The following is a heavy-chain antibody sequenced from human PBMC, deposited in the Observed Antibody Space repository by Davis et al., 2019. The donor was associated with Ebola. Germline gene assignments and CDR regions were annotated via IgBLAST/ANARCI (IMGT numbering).Heavy chain of an antibody. CDR2: INPNSGGT. CDR3: ARAMVNLSAVQLWFEDYYYGMDV. J-gene: IGHJ6*02. CDR1: GYTFTGYY. Sequence: ASVKVSCKASGYTFTGYYMHWVRQAPGQGLEWMGWINPNSGGTNYAQKFQGWVTMTRDTSISPAYMELSRLRSDDTAVYYCARAMVNLSAVQLWFEDYYYGMDVWGQGTTVTVSS. D-gene: IGHD5-18*01. V-gene: IGHV1-2*04.